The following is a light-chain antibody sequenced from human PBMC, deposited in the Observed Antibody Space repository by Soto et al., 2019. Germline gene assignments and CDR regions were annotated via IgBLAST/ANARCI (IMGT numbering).Light chain of an antibody. J-gene: IGLJ1*01. Sequence: SALAQPASVSASPGQSITISCTGTSSDVGGFNYVPSSPQYPRKAPQLLIYDVRNRPSGVSNRFSGSKSGNTASLTISGLQAEDEADYYCSSYTSNTPHVFGTGTKVTVL. V-gene: IGLV2-14*03. CDR1: SSDVGGFNY. CDR2: DVR. CDR3: SSYTSNTPHV.